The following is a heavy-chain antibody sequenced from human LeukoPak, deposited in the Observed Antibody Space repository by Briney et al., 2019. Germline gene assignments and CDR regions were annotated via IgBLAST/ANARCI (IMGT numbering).Heavy chain of an antibody. Sequence: PSETLSLTCTVSGGSISSGDYYWSWIRQPPGKGLEWIGYIYYSGSTYYNPSLKSRVTISVDTSKNHFSLKLSSVTAADTAVYYCARLGYCSGGSCYTRELSSFDPWGQGTLVTVSS. J-gene: IGHJ5*02. CDR2: IYYSGST. CDR3: ARLGYCSGGSCYTRELSSFDP. CDR1: GGSISSGDYY. D-gene: IGHD2-15*01. V-gene: IGHV4-30-4*08.